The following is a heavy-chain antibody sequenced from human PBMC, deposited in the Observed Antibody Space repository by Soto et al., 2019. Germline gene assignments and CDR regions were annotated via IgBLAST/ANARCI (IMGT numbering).Heavy chain of an antibody. CDR2: IIPIFGTA. J-gene: IGHJ4*02. V-gene: IGHV1-69*01. CDR1: GGTFSSYA. CDR3: AREGASGSHIGY. D-gene: IGHD3-22*01. Sequence: QVQLVQSGAEVKKPGSSVKVSCKASGGTFSSYAISWVRQAPGQGLEWMGGIIPIFGTANYAQKFQGRVTITAGEPTSTAYMEVRRLRSEDTAVYYCAREGASGSHIGYWGQGTLVTVSS.